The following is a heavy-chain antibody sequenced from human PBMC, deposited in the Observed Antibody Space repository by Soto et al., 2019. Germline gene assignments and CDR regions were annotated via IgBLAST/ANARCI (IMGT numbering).Heavy chain of an antibody. J-gene: IGHJ4*02. Sequence: GGSLRLSCAASGFTFSSYSMNWVRQAPGKGLEWVSYISSSSSTIYYADSVKGRFTISRDNAKNSLYLQMNSLRAEDTAVYYCARALSGWLLSSPFWGQGTLVTVSS. CDR3: ARALSGWLLSSPF. V-gene: IGHV3-48*01. CDR2: ISSSSSTI. D-gene: IGHD6-19*01. CDR1: GFTFSSYS.